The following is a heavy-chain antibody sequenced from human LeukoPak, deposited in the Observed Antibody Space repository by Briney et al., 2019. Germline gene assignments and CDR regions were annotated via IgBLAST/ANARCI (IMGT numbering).Heavy chain of an antibody. V-gene: IGHV1-46*01. Sequence: ASVTVSCKASGYSFSSNYIHWVRQAPGQGLEWMGMIYPRDGSTSYAQKFQGRVTVTRDTSTSTVHMELSGLRSEDTAVYYCARDQEAFDYWGQGTLVTVSS. J-gene: IGHJ4*02. CDR1: GYSFSSNY. CDR3: ARDQEAFDY. CDR2: IYPRDGST.